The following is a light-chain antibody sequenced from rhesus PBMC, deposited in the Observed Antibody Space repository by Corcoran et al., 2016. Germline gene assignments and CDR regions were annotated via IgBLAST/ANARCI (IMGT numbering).Light chain of an antibody. CDR2: AAS. J-gene: IGKJ2*01. CDR3: QQHNSYPYS. CDR1: QGISSY. V-gene: IGKV1-25*02. Sequence: DIQMTQSPSSLSASVGDRVTITCRASQGISSYLAWYQQKPGKAPKLLSYAASNLQSGVPSMFRGSGSGTYFTLTISSLQPEDFATYYCQQHNSYPYSFGQGTKVEIK.